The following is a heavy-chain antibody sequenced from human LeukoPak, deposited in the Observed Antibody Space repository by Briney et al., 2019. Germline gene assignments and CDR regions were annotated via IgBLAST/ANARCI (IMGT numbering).Heavy chain of an antibody. CDR2: INHSGST. CDR1: GGSFSGYY. Sequence: SETLSLTCAVYGGSFSGYYWSWIRQPPGKGLEWIGEINHSGSTNYNPSLKSRVTISVDTSKNQFSLKLSSVTAADTAVYYCARGIAVVGYGLGYWGQGTLVTVSS. J-gene: IGHJ4*02. V-gene: IGHV4-34*01. D-gene: IGHD6-19*01. CDR3: ARGIAVVGYGLGY.